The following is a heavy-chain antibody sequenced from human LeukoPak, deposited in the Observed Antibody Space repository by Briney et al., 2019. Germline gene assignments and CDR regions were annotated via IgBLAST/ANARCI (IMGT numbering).Heavy chain of an antibody. CDR1: GYSFTSYW. D-gene: IGHD6-13*01. Sequence: PGESLKISCKGSGYSFTSYWIGWVRQMPGKGLEWMGIIYPGDSDTRYSPSFQGQVTISADKSISTAYLQWSSLKASDTAMYYCARLSGSWYRGDAFDIWGQGTMVTVS. J-gene: IGHJ3*02. CDR2: IYPGDSDT. CDR3: ARLSGSWYRGDAFDI. V-gene: IGHV5-51*01.